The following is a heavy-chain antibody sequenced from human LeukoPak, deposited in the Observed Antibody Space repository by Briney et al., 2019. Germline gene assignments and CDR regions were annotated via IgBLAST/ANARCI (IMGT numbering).Heavy chain of an antibody. CDR2: IYYSGST. D-gene: IGHD6-13*01. J-gene: IGHJ2*01. CDR1: GGSISSYY. Sequence: PSETLSLTCTVSGGSISSYYWSWIRQPPRKGLEWIGYIYYSGSTNYNPSLKSRVTISVDTSKNQFSLKLSSVTAADTAVYYCARAFRGAAAGYWYFDLWGRGTLVTVSS. CDR3: ARAFRGAAAGYWYFDL. V-gene: IGHV4-59*01.